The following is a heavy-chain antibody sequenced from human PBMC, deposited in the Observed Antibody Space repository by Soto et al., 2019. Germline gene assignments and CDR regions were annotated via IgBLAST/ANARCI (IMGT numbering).Heavy chain of an antibody. V-gene: IGHV4-39*01. Sequence: SETLSLTCTVSGGSISSSSYYWGWIRQPPGKGLEWIGSIYYSGSTYYNPSLKSRVTISVDTSKNQFSLKLSSVTAADTAVYYCARRGTAGYYYYMDVWGKGTTVTVSS. D-gene: IGHD2-21*02. CDR1: GGSISSSSYY. J-gene: IGHJ6*03. CDR2: IYYSGST. CDR3: ARRGTAGYYYYMDV.